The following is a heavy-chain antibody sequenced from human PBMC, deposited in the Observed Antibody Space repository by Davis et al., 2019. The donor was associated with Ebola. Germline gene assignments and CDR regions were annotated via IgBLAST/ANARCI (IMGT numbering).Heavy chain of an antibody. J-gene: IGHJ4*02. CDR2: IDPSDSYT. V-gene: IGHV5-10-1*01. CDR1: GYSFTSYW. D-gene: IGHD6-13*01. CDR3: ARHEYSSSWFDY. Sequence: GESLKTPCKSSGYSFTSYWNSWVRQLPGKGLGWMGRIDPSDSYTNYSPSFQGHVTISADKSISTAYLQWSSLKASDTAMYYCARHEYSSSWFDYWGQGTLVTVSS.